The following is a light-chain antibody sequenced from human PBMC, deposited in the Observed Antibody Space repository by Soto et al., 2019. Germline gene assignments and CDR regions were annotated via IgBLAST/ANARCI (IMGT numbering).Light chain of an antibody. CDR1: SSDVGGYNY. J-gene: IGLJ1*01. CDR2: DVS. Sequence: QSMLTQPACVSGSPGQSSTISCTGTSSDVGGYNYVSWYQQHPGKAPKLMIFDVSNRPSGVSNRFSGSKSGNTASLTISGLQAEDEADYYCSSYTSSSTLYVFGTGTKLTVL. CDR3: SSYTSSSTLYV. V-gene: IGLV2-14*01.